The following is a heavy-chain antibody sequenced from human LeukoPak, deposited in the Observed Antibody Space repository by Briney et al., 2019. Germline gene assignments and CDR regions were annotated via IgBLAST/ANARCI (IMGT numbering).Heavy chain of an antibody. Sequence: SGGSLRLSCAASGFTFSSYSMNWVRQAPGRGLEWVSSISSSSSYIYYADSVKGRFTISRDNAKNSLYLQMNSLRAEDTAVYYCARAIAAACDYWGQGTLVTVSS. CDR1: GFTFSSYS. V-gene: IGHV3-21*01. D-gene: IGHD6-13*01. CDR2: ISSSSSYI. CDR3: ARAIAAACDY. J-gene: IGHJ4*02.